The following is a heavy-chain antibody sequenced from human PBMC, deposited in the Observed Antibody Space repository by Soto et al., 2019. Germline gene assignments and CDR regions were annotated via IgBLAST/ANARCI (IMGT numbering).Heavy chain of an antibody. D-gene: IGHD2-21*01. CDR1: GVSITDDNYC. V-gene: IGHV4-30-4*01. J-gene: IGHJ4*02. Sequence: QLHLQESGPRLVKPSQTLSLTCTVSGVSITDDNYCWMWIRQSPGKGLEWIGHLYHGETTYTNPSLKDPPTIPVDTSKTQFSLNLNSVTAADAAVYYCSGGLSGDKVDQWGQGTLVTVSS. CDR3: SGGLSGDKVDQ. CDR2: LYHGETT.